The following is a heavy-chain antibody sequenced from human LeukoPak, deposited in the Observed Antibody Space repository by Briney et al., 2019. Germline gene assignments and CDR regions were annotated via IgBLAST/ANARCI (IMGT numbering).Heavy chain of an antibody. J-gene: IGHJ5*02. Sequence: GESLKISCKGSGYSFTSYWIGWVRQLPGKGLEWMGIIYPGDSDTRYSPSFQDQVTISADKFISTAYLQWSSLKASDTAMYYCARLLVERKGWFDPWGQGTLVTVSS. CDR2: IYPGDSDT. CDR3: ARLLVERKGWFDP. V-gene: IGHV5-51*01. D-gene: IGHD1-1*01. CDR1: GYSFTSYW.